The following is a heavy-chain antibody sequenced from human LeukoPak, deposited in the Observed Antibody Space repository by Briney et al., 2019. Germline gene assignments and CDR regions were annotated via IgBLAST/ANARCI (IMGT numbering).Heavy chain of an antibody. Sequence: SETLSLTCAVSGGSISSSSYYWGWIRQPPGKGLEWIGSIYYSGSTYYNPSLKSRVTISVDTSKNQFSLKLSSVTAADTAVYYCARLLRWFDPWGQGTLVTVSS. CDR3: ARLLRWFDP. V-gene: IGHV4-39*01. CDR2: IYYSGST. CDR1: GGSISSSSYY. J-gene: IGHJ5*02.